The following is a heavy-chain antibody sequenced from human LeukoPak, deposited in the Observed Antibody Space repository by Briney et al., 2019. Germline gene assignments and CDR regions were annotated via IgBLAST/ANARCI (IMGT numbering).Heavy chain of an antibody. V-gene: IGHV3-7*04. Sequence: GGSLRLSCAASGFTDSLFWMSWVRQAPGKGLEWVANIKQDGSEKYYVDSVKGRFTISRDNAKNSLYLQMNSLRFEDTAVYYCARGELPFDYWGQGTLVTVSS. CDR3: ARGELPFDY. CDR1: GFTDSLFW. D-gene: IGHD1-7*01. J-gene: IGHJ4*02. CDR2: IKQDGSEK.